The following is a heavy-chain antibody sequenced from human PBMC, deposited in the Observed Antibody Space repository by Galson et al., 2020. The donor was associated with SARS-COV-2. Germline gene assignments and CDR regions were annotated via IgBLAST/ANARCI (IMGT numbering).Heavy chain of an antibody. Sequence: GGSLRLSCAASGFTFSSYTMNWVRQTLVKGLELVAYIRSSSGTIYYADSVKGRFTISRDNAKSSLYLQLNSLRVEDTAVYYCARERLEYWGQGTLVTVSS. J-gene: IGHJ4*02. CDR2: IRSSSGTI. D-gene: IGHD1-1*01. V-gene: IGHV3-48*04. CDR3: ARERLEY. CDR1: GFTFSSYT.